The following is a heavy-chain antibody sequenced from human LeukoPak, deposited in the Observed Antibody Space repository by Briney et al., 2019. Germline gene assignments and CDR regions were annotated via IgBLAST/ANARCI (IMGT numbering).Heavy chain of an antibody. J-gene: IGHJ4*02. D-gene: IGHD5-12*01. CDR3: ARGGGEGGDDANYFDD. Sequence: GGSRRLSCAAFGFTFSSYDMNWVRQAPGKGLEWVSYISSSGSPIYYADSVKGRFTISRDNAKNSLYLQMNSLRAEDTAVYDCARGGGEGGDDANYFDDWGQGALVTVS. V-gene: IGHV3-48*03. CDR2: ISSSGSPI. CDR1: GFTFSSYD.